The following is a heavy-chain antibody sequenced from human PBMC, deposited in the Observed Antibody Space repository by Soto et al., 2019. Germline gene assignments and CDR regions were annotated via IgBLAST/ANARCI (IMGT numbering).Heavy chain of an antibody. Sequence: QVQLVESGGGVVQPGRSLRLSCAASEFTFSNYDIHWVRQAPGKGLEWVALISYDGRNKYYADSVKGRFSISRDISKNTLYLQMNSLRPEDTAVYFCAQAGDAYTEGVLNYWGQGTLVTVSS. J-gene: IGHJ4*02. CDR1: EFTFSNYD. CDR3: AQAGDAYTEGVLNY. D-gene: IGHD3-16*01. CDR2: ISYDGRNK. V-gene: IGHV3-30*18.